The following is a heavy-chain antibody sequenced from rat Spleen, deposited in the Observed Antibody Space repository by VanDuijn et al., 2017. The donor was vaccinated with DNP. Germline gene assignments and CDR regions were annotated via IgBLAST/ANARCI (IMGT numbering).Heavy chain of an antibody. J-gene: IGHJ2*01. V-gene: IGHV2-16*01. CDR3: ARWQLYLSYFDY. Sequence: QVQLKESGPGLVQPSQTLSLTCTVSGFSLTSYGVSWVRQPPGKGLEWVGAIWSGGSTDYNSALRSRLSISRDTSKSQVFLKMNSLQTEDTAMYFCARWQLYLSYFDYWGQGVMVTVSS. D-gene: IGHD1-2*01. CDR1: GFSLTSYG. CDR2: IWSGGST.